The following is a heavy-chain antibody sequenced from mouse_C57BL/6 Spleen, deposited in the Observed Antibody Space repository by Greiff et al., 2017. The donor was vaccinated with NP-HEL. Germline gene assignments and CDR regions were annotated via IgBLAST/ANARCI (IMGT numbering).Heavy chain of an antibody. CDR1: GYSITSGYY. CDR3: ASLYWYFDG. CDR2: ISYDGSN. J-gene: IGHJ1*03. Sequence: ESGPGLVKPSPSLSLTCSVTGYSITSGYYWNWIRQFPGNKLEWMGYISYDGSNNYNPSLKNRISITRDTSKNQFFLELNSVTTEDTATYYCASLYWYFDGWGTGTTVTVAS. V-gene: IGHV3-6*01.